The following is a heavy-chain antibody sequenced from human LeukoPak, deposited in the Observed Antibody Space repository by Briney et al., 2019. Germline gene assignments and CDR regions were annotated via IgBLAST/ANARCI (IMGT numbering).Heavy chain of an antibody. CDR3: AKHQVVPAAITWFDL. J-gene: IGHJ5*02. V-gene: IGHV3-23*01. CDR1: GFTFSSYA. Sequence: GGSLRLSCAASGFTFSSYAMSWVSQAPGKGLEWVSSISGSGGSTYYADSVKGRFTISRDNSKNTLYLQMNSLRAEDTAVYYCAKHQVVPAAITWFDLWGQGTLVTVSS. D-gene: IGHD2-2*01. CDR2: ISGSGGST.